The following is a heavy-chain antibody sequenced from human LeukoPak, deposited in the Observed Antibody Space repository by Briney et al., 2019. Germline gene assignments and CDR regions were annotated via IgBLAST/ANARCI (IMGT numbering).Heavy chain of an antibody. Sequence: PGGSLRLSCAASGFTFSNYPMNWVRQAPGKGLEWVSAITSDGSRTYNADSVKGRFTISRDNSKNTLYLQMNGLRADDTAVYYCAKGNTITPDYSGQGTLVTVSS. CDR1: GFTFSNYP. CDR2: ITSDGSRT. CDR3: AKGNTITPDY. J-gene: IGHJ4*02. D-gene: IGHD1-14*01. V-gene: IGHV3-23*01.